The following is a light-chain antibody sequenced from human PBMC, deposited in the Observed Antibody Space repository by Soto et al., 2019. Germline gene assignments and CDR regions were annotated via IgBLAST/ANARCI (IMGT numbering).Light chain of an antibody. V-gene: IGKV3D-20*01. J-gene: IGKJ5*01. CDR3: QQYSKWPIT. CDR1: QSVRSSY. Sequence: EIVLTQSPATLSLSPGERATLSCGASQSVRSSYLAWYQQKPGLAPRLLIYDASSRATGIPDRFSGSGSGTDFTLTISSLQSEDFAVYYCQQYSKWPITFGQGTRLEIK. CDR2: DAS.